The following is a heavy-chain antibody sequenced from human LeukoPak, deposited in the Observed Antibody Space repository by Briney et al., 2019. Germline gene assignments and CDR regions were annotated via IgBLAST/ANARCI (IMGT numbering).Heavy chain of an antibody. CDR1: GGSISSSSYY. D-gene: IGHD5-18*01. V-gene: IGHV4-39*01. CDR2: IYYSGST. Sequence: SETLSLTCTVSGGSISSSSYYWGWIRQPPGKGLEWIGSIYYSGSTYYNPSLKSRVTISVDTSKNQFSLKLSSVTAADTAVYYCARQGGYSYGRRSGAFDIWGQGTMVTVSS. J-gene: IGHJ3*02. CDR3: ARQGGYSYGRRSGAFDI.